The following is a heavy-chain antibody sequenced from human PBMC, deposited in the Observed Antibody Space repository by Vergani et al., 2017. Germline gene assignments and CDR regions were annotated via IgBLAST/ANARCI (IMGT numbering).Heavy chain of an antibody. J-gene: IGHJ6*02. CDR1: GGSISSYY. CDR3: ARVGRGYSYGYGYYYGMDV. CDR2: IYTSGST. D-gene: IGHD5-18*01. Sequence: QVQLQESGPGLVKPSETLSLTCTVSGGSISSYYWSWIRQPAGKGLEWIGRIYTSGSTNYNPSLKSRVTMSVDTSKNQFSLKLSSVTAADTAVYYCARVGRGYSYGYGYYYGMDVWGQGTTVTVSS. V-gene: IGHV4-4*07.